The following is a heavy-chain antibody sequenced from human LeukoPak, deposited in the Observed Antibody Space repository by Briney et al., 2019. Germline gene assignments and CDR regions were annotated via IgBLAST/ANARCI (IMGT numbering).Heavy chain of an antibody. Sequence: GESLKISCKGSGYSFTSYWIGWVRQMPGKGLEGMGIIYPGDSDTRYSPSFQGQVTISADKSISTAYLQWSSLKASDTAMYYCPRGYCSGGSCYGFDYWGQGTLVTVSS. D-gene: IGHD2-15*01. CDR3: PRGYCSGGSCYGFDY. CDR2: IYPGDSDT. J-gene: IGHJ4*02. CDR1: GYSFTSYW. V-gene: IGHV5-51*01.